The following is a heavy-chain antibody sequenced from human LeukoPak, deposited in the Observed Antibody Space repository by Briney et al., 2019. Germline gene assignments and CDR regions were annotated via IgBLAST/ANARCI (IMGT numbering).Heavy chain of an antibody. CDR3: ARDLWGLHYDSSGPDY. V-gene: IGHV1-18*01. J-gene: IGHJ4*02. CDR1: GHTFTSYG. Sequence: ASVKVSCKASGHTFTSYGISWVRQAPGQGLEWMGWISAYNGNTNYAQKLQGRVTMTTDTSTSTAYMELRSLRSDDTAVYYCARDLWGLHYDSSGPDYWGQGTLVTVSS. CDR2: ISAYNGNT. D-gene: IGHD3-22*01.